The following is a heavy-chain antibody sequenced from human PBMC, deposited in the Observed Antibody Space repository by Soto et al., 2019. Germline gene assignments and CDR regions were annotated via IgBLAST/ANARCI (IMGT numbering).Heavy chain of an antibody. CDR2: INPNSGGT. V-gene: IGHV1-2*02. Sequence: ASVKVSCKASGYTFTGYYMHWVRQAPGQGLEWMGWINPNSGGTNYAQKFQGRVTMTRDTSISTAYMELRRLRSDDTAVYYCARAGVDIVATTFDYWGQGTLVTVSS. J-gene: IGHJ4*02. CDR1: GYTFTGYY. D-gene: IGHD5-12*01. CDR3: ARAGVDIVATTFDY.